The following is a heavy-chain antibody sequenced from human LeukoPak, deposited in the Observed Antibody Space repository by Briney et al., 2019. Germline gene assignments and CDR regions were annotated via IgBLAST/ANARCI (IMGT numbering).Heavy chain of an antibody. Sequence: GGSLRLSCAASGFTFSSYSMNWVRQAPGKGLEWVSYISSSSTIYYADSVKGRFTISRDNAKNSLYLQMNSLRAEDTAVYYCARAQHYYDSSGYPTHDAFDIWGQGTMVTVSS. CDR2: ISSSSTI. CDR1: GFTFSSYS. D-gene: IGHD3-22*01. V-gene: IGHV3-48*04. CDR3: ARAQHYYDSSGYPTHDAFDI. J-gene: IGHJ3*02.